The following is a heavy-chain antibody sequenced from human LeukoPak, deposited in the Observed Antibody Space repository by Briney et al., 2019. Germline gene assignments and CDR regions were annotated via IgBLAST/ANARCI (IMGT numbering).Heavy chain of an antibody. D-gene: IGHD3-16*02. CDR2: INSDGSST. V-gene: IGHV3-74*01. CDR3: ASFALSDYYYYGMDV. Sequence: GGSLRLSCAASGFTFSSYWMHWVRQAPGKGLVWVSRINSDGSSTGYADSVKGRFTISRDNAKNTLYLQMNSLRAEDTAVYYCASFALSDYYYYGMDVWGQGTTVTVSS. CDR1: GFTFSSYW. J-gene: IGHJ6*02.